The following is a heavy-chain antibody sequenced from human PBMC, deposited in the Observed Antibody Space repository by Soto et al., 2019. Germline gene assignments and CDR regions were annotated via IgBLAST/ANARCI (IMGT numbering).Heavy chain of an antibody. Sequence: QVQLVESGGGVVQPGRSLRLSCAASGFTFSSYAMHWVRQAPGKGLEWVAVISYDGSNKYYADSVKGRFTISRDNSKNTLYLQMNSLRAENTAVYYCARDSIEATDYWGQGTLVTVSS. J-gene: IGHJ4*02. D-gene: IGHD5-12*01. V-gene: IGHV3-30-3*01. CDR1: GFTFSSYA. CDR2: ISYDGSNK. CDR3: ARDSIEATDY.